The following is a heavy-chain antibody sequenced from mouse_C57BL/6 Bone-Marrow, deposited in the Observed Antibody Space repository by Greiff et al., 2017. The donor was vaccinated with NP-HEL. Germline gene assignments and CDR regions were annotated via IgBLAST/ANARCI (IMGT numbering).Heavy chain of an antibody. CDR2: IDPSDSST. J-gene: IGHJ2*01. Sequence: QVQLQQSGAELVMPGASVKLSCKASGYTFTSYWMHWVKQRPGQGLEWIGEIDPSDSSTNYNQKFKGKSTLTVDKSSSTAYLQLSSLTSEDSAVYYCARELAHFDYWGQGTTLTVSS. V-gene: IGHV1-69*01. CDR3: ARELAHFDY. D-gene: IGHD4-1*01. CDR1: GYTFTSYW.